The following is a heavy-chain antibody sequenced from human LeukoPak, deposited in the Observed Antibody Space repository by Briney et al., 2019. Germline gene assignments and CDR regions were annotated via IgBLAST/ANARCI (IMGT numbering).Heavy chain of an antibody. J-gene: IGHJ6*02. Sequence: ASVKVSCKASGYTFTNYPMHWVRHAPGQGLEWMGIINPSDSSTNYAQRFQGRVTLTSDTSTSTVYMDLSSLRSEDTAVYFCARDDVVAGPFYYYGMDVWGQGTTVTVSS. D-gene: IGHD2-2*01. CDR3: ARDDVVAGPFYYYGMDV. V-gene: IGHV1-46*01. CDR1: GYTFTNYP. CDR2: INPSDSST.